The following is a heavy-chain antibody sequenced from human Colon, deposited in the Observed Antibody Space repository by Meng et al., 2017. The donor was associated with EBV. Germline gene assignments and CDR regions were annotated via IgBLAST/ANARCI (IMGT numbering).Heavy chain of an antibody. V-gene: IGHV4-30-2*01. D-gene: IGHD3-10*01. CDR3: VRDTRRGGGWFDP. CDR2: IYHDVNI. J-gene: IGHJ5*02. CDR1: GATIPRGASS. Sequence: QLKGARSGLMMPPPTLSISCAPYGATIPRGASSWHWMRKETGEGLVWLGYIYHDVNIYYTPSLRSRVTISVDKLRNKFSLKLTSVSAADTAVYYCVRDTRRGGGWFDPWGQGTLVTVSS.